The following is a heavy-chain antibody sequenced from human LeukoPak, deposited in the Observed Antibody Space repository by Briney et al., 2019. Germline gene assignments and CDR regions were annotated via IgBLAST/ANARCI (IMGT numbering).Heavy chain of an antibody. CDR3: ARVSDIVVVPAEFDP. D-gene: IGHD2-2*01. J-gene: IGHJ5*02. CDR2: IYYSGST. Sequence: PSETLSLTCTVSGGSISSYYWGWIRQPPGKGLEWIGYIYYSGSTNYNPSLKSRVTISVDTSKNQFSLKLSSVTAADTAVYYCARVSDIVVVPAEFDPWGQGTLVTVSS. V-gene: IGHV4-59*01. CDR1: GGSISSYY.